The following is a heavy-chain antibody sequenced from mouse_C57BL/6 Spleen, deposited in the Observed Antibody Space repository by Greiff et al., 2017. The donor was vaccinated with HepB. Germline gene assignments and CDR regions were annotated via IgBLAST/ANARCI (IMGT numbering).Heavy chain of an antibody. Sequence: QVHVKQSGAELVKPGASVKLSCKASGYTFTEYTIHWVKQRSGQGLEWIGWFYPGSGSIKYNEKFKDKATLTADKSSSTVYMELSRLTSEDSAVYFCARHEDPYYYGSLYYFDYWGQGTTLTVSS. V-gene: IGHV1-62-2*01. CDR3: ARHEDPYYYGSLYYFDY. CDR1: GYTFTEYT. CDR2: FYPGSGSI. J-gene: IGHJ2*01. D-gene: IGHD1-1*01.